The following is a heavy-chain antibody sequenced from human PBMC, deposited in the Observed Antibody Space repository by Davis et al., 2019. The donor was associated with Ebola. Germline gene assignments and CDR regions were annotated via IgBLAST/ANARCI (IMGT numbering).Heavy chain of an antibody. CDR3: AGKHSGSRDALRALDPTANYYYGMDV. CDR2: IIPIFGTA. D-gene: IGHD1-26*01. V-gene: IGHV1-69*13. Sequence: SVKVSCKASGGTFSSYAISWVRQAPGQGLEWMGGIIPIFGTANYAQKFQGRVTITADESTSTAYMELSSLRSEDTAVYYCAGKHSGSRDALRALDPTANYYYGMDVWGQGTTVTVSS. J-gene: IGHJ6*02. CDR1: GGTFSSYA.